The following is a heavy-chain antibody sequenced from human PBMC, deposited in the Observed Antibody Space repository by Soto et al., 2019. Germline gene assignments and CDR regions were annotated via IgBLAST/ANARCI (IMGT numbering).Heavy chain of an antibody. J-gene: IGHJ6*02. CDR2: IISSSSYI. V-gene: IGHV3-21*01. D-gene: IGHD3-3*01. CDR3: ARENYDFWSGYYPRKDGMDV. Sequence: EVQLVESGGGLVKPGGSLRLSCAASGFTFSSYSMNWVRQAPGKGLEWVSSIISSSSYIYYADSVKGRFTISRDNAKNSLYLQMNSLRAEDTAVYYCARENYDFWSGYYPRKDGMDVWGQGTTVTVSS. CDR1: GFTFSSYS.